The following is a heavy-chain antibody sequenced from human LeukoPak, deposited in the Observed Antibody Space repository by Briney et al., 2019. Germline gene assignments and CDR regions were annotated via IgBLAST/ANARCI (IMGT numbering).Heavy chain of an antibody. D-gene: IGHD6-13*01. CDR2: IRYDGSSK. V-gene: IGHV3-30*02. J-gene: IGHJ4*02. CDR3: VKERGYRSSWRLEY. Sequence: GGSLRLSCAASGFTFSSYGMHWVRQAPGKGPEWLSFIRYDGSSKFYADSVKGRFTISRDNSNNTLYLQMSSLRVEDTAVYYCVKERGYRSSWRLEYWGQGTLVTVSS. CDR1: GFTFSSYG.